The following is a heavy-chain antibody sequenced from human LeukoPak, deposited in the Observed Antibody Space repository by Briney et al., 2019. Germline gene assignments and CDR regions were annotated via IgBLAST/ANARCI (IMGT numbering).Heavy chain of an antibody. V-gene: IGHV3-30*02. Sequence: GGSLRLSCAASGFTFSSYGMHWGRQAPGKVLEWVAFIRYDGSNKYYADSVKGRFTISRDNSKNTLYLQMNSLRAEDTAVYYCARKAGYYYGSGDYWGQGTLVTVSS. J-gene: IGHJ4*02. CDR3: ARKAGYYYGSGDY. CDR1: GFTFSSYG. CDR2: IRYDGSNK. D-gene: IGHD3-10*01.